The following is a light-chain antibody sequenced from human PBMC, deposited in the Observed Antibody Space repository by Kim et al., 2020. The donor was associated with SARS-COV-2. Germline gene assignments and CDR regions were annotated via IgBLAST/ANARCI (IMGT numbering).Light chain of an antibody. J-gene: IGKJ1*01. Sequence: EIVLTQSPVTPSLSPGERATLSCGASQSVSNSYLAWYQQKPGLAPRLLVYDASTRATGIPDRFSGSGSGTDFTLTISRLEPEDFAVYYCQQYGSSPKTFGQGTKVDIK. CDR1: QSVSNSY. CDR3: QQYGSSPKT. V-gene: IGKV3D-20*01. CDR2: DAS.